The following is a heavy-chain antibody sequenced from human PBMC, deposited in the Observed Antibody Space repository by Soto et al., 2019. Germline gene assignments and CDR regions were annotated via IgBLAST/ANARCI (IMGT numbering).Heavy chain of an antibody. CDR2: IIPIFGTA. V-gene: IGHV1-69*13. J-gene: IGHJ6*02. Sequence: SVKVSCKASGGTFSSYAISWVRQAPGQGLEWMGGIIPIFGTANYAQKFQGRVTITADESTSTAYMELSSLRSEDTAVYYCARDKAAMVRGVTYYYGMDVWGQGTTVTVSS. CDR3: ARDKAAMVRGVTYYYGMDV. CDR1: GGTFSSYA. D-gene: IGHD3-10*01.